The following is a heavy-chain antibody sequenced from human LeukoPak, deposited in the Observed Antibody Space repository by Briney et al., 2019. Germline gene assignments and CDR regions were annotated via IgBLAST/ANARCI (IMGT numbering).Heavy chain of an antibody. CDR3: ARRANYYGNDALVFDY. V-gene: IGHV4-39*01. J-gene: IGHJ4*02. D-gene: IGHD3-10*01. CDR2: IYYSGST. CDR1: GGSISSYY. Sequence: SETLSLTCTVSGGSISSYYWGWIRQPPGKWLEWIGSIYYSGSTYYNPSLKSRVTISVDTSKNQFSLKLSSVTAADTAVYYCARRANYYGNDALVFDYWGQGTLVTVPS.